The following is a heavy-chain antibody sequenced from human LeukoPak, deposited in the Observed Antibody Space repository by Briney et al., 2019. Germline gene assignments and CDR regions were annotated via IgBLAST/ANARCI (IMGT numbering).Heavy chain of an antibody. Sequence: GESLKISCKGSGYSFTSYWIGWVRQMPGKGLEWMGIIYPGDSDTRYSLSFQGQVTISADKSISTAYLQWSSLKASDTAMYYCASPPGRYSSSWYMGYWGQGTLVTVSS. CDR1: GYSFTSYW. CDR3: ASPPGRYSSSWYMGY. CDR2: IYPGDSDT. V-gene: IGHV5-51*01. D-gene: IGHD6-13*01. J-gene: IGHJ4*02.